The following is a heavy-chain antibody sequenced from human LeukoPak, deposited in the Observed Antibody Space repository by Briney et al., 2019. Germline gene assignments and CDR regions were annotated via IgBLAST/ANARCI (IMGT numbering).Heavy chain of an antibody. Sequence: GESLKISCKGSGYSFTSYWIGWVRQLPGKGLEWMGIIYPGDSDTRYSPSFQGQVTISAEKSLTPAYLQWSSLKAWDSAMYYCARGFGSTWLEYWGQGTLVTVSS. CDR3: ARGFGSTWLEY. CDR2: IYPGDSDT. J-gene: IGHJ1*01. V-gene: IGHV5-51*01. CDR1: GYSFTSYW. D-gene: IGHD6-13*01.